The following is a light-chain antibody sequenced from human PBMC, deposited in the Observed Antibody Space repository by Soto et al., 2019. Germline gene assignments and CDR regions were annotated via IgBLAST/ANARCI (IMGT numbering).Light chain of an antibody. V-gene: IGKV1-9*01. CDR1: QGISSF. CDR3: QQRNDYPLT. Sequence: DIQLTQSPSFLSASIGDRVTITCRASQGISSFLAWFQQKPGKAPKLLIYAASTLQSGVPSRFSGSGSGTEFTLTISSLQPEDFATYYCQQRNDYPLTFGGGTKVEI. CDR2: AAS. J-gene: IGKJ4*01.